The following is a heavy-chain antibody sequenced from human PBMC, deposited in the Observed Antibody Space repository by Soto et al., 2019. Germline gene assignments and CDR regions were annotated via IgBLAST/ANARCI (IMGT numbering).Heavy chain of an antibody. CDR2: IYHSGIT. CDR3: ARGYCSISSCSNWLDP. V-gene: IGHV4-30-2*01. CDR1: GGSISSGYS. J-gene: IGHJ5*02. D-gene: IGHD2-2*01. Sequence: QLQLQESGSGLVKPSQTLSLTCAVSGGSISSGYSWSWIRQPPAKGLEWIGYIYHSGITYYNPSLKSRVTISVDRSKNQFSLKLSSVTAADTAVYYCARGYCSISSCSNWLDPWGQGTLVTVSS.